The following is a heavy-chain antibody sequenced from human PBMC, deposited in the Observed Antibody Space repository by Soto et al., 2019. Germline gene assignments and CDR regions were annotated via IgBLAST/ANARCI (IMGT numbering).Heavy chain of an antibody. D-gene: IGHD1-26*01. CDR3: ARGGWRDYVFQWEWYYYGMDV. V-gene: IGHV4-34*01. J-gene: IGHJ6*02. CDR2: INHSGST. CDR1: GGSFSCYY. Sequence: SETLSLTCAVYGGSFSCYYWSWIRQPPGKGLEWIGEINHSGSTNYNPSLKSRVTISVDTSKNQFSLKLSSVTAADTAVYYCARGGWRDYVFQWEWYYYGMDVWGQGTTVTVSS.